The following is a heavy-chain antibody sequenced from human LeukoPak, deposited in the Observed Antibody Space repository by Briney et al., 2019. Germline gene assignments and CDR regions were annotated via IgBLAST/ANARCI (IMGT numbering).Heavy chain of an antibody. V-gene: IGHV3-23*01. Sequence: GGSLRLSCVASGLTFSSDAMSWVRQAPGKGLEWVSVIGGSDGVTYYADSVKGRFTISRDNSKNTLFLQMSSLRAGDTAVYYCARDNNWNYPDYWGQGTLVTVSS. J-gene: IGHJ4*02. CDR3: ARDNNWNYPDY. CDR1: GLTFSSDA. D-gene: IGHD1-7*01. CDR2: IGGSDGVT.